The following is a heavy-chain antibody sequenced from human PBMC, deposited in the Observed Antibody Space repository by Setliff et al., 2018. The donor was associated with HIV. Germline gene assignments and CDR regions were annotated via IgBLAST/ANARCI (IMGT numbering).Heavy chain of an antibody. CDR1: GGSFSGYY. Sequence: TLSLTCAVYGGSFSGYYWSWIRQPPGKGLEWIGEIIHTGSTNYNPSLNSRVTLSVDRSKNQFSLKLSSVSAADTAAYFCARWGASGGRPDWHAFDMWGQGTMVTVSS. D-gene: IGHD2-15*01. V-gene: IGHV4-34*12. CDR3: ARWGASGGRPDWHAFDM. J-gene: IGHJ3*02. CDR2: IIHTGST.